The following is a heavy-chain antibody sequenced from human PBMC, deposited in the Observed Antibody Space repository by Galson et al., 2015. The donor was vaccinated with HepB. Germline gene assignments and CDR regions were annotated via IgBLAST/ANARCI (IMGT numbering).Heavy chain of an antibody. CDR1: GDILKNYV. CDR3: ARQKVAVGGAGSAD. CDR2: IIPFLGTT. V-gene: IGHV1-69*04. J-gene: IGHJ4*02. D-gene: IGHD1-26*01. Sequence: SVKVSCKASGDILKNYVISWVRQAPGQGLEWVGRIIPFLGTTNYAEKFQGRVTITADKSTTTAYMEVSNLRTDDTAVYYCARQKVAVGGAGSADWGQGTLVTVSS.